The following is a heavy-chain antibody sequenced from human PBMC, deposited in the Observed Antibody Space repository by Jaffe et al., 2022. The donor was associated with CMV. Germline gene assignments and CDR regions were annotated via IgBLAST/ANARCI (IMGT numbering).Heavy chain of an antibody. D-gene: IGHD3-22*01. CDR3: ARDALEGSGYYYVTRRNLNAFDI. CDR2: IYSGGST. CDR1: GFTVSSNY. J-gene: IGHJ3*02. V-gene: IGHV3-66*01. Sequence: EVQLVESGGGLVQPGGSLRLSCAASGFTVSSNYMSWVRQAPGKGLEWVSVIYSGGSTYYADSVKGRFTISRDNSKNTLYLQMNSLRAEDTAVYYCARDALEGSGYYYVTRRNLNAFDIWGQGTMVTVSS.